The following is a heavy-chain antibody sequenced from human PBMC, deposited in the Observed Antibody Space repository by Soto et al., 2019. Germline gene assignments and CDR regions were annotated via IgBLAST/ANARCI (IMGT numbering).Heavy chain of an antibody. J-gene: IGHJ4*02. CDR1: GGAFSNSV. D-gene: IGHD3-3*01. CDR2: IIPVFGTA. Sequence: SVKVSCKASGGAFSNSVVSWVRQAPGQGLEWMGGIIPVFGTANYAQKFRGRLTIIADDSTSTAYMELTSLTSDDTAVYYCARAPILVGVTIYEQYFHYWGQGTLVTVSS. V-gene: IGHV1-69*13. CDR3: ARAPILVGVTIYEQYFHY.